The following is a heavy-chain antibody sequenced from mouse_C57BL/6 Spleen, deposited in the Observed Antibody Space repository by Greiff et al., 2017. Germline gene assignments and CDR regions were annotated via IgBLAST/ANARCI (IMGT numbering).Heavy chain of an antibody. CDR2: IYPGSGST. CDR3: ARWGLRRDY. J-gene: IGHJ2*01. CDR1: GYTFTSYW. V-gene: IGHV1-55*01. Sequence: VQLQQPGAELVKPGASVKLSCKASGYTFTSYWITWVKQRPGQGLEGIGDIYPGSGSTNYNAKFKSKATLTVDTSSSTAYMQLSSLTSEDSAVYYCARWGLRRDYWGQGTTLTVSS. D-gene: IGHD2-4*01.